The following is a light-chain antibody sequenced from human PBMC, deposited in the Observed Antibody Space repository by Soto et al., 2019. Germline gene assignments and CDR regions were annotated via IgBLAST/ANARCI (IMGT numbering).Light chain of an antibody. Sequence: EIVLTQSPGTLSLSPGERATLSCRASQSVSSNYLAWYQQKPGQAPRLLIYGASSRATGIPDRFSGSGSGTDFTLTISRLEPEDFAVYYGQQYGTSLYTFGQGTKLEIK. J-gene: IGKJ2*01. CDR2: GAS. V-gene: IGKV3-20*01. CDR3: QQYGTSLYT. CDR1: QSVSSNY.